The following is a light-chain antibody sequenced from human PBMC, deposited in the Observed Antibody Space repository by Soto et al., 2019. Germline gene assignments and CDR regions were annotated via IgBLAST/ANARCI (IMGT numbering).Light chain of an antibody. J-gene: IGKJ1*01. Sequence: EVVMTQSPATLSLSPGERASLSCRASQSVNSNLAWYQQKPGQAPRLLIYGASTRATGIPARCSGSGSATEFTLTISSLQSEDFAIYYCQQYNEWPPWTFGQGTKVEI. CDR3: QQYNEWPPWT. V-gene: IGKV3D-15*01. CDR2: GAS. CDR1: QSVNSN.